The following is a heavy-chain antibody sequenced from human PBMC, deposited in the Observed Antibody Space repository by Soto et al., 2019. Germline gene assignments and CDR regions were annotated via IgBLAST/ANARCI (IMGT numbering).Heavy chain of an antibody. D-gene: IGHD6-19*01. CDR3: VTSRVSIAVAGETEYYFDY. V-gene: IGHV1-2*04. CDR1: GYSFTDYH. CDR2: INPKSGGT. J-gene: IGHJ4*02. Sequence: ASVKVSCKASGYSFTDYHIHWVRQAPGQGLEWLGRINPKSGGTSTAQKFQGWVTMTTDTSISTASMELTRLTSDDTAVYYCVTSRVSIAVAGETEYYFDYWGQGTLVTVSS.